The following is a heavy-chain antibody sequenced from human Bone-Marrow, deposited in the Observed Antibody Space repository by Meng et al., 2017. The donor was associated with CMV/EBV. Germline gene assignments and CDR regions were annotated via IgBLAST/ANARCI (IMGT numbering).Heavy chain of an antibody. Sequence: ASVKVSCKASGYTFTGYDMHWVRQAPGQGLEWMGWINPNSGGTNYAQKFQGRVTMTRDTSISTVYRDLSRLRSDDTAVYYCARVVCSGVRCSPPHPYDYGMDVWGQGTTVSVSS. CDR2: INPNSGGT. CDR1: GYTFTGYD. D-gene: IGHD2-15*01. CDR3: ARVVCSGVRCSPPHPYDYGMDV. V-gene: IGHV1-2*02. J-gene: IGHJ6*02.